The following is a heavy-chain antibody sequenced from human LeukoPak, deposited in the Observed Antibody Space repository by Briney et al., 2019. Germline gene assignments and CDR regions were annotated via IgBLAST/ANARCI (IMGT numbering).Heavy chain of an antibody. D-gene: IGHD2-21*02. J-gene: IGHJ3*02. CDR2: ISYDGSNK. CDR3: AKEEVVTAVAFDI. CDR1: GFSFSSHA. Sequence: GGSLRLSCVASGFSFSSHAMHWVRQAPGKGLDWVAVISYDGSNKYYADSVKGRFTISRDNSKNTLYLQMNSLRAEDTAVYYCAKEEVVTAVAFDIWGQGTMVTVSS. V-gene: IGHV3-30*04.